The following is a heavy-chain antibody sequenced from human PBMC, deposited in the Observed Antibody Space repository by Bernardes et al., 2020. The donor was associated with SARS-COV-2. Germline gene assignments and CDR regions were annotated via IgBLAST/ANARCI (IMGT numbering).Heavy chain of an antibody. D-gene: IGHD3-9*01. V-gene: IGHV3-7*03. J-gene: IGHJ4*02. CDR1: GFTFSSYW. CDR3: ARASRYYDILTGYSPVNYFDY. CDR2: IKQDGSEK. Sequence: GGSLRLSCAASGFTFSSYWMSWVRQAPGKGLEWVANIKQDGSEKYYVDSVKGRFTISRDNAKNSLYLQMNSLRAEDTAVYYCARASRYYDILTGYSPVNYFDYWGQGTLVTVSS.